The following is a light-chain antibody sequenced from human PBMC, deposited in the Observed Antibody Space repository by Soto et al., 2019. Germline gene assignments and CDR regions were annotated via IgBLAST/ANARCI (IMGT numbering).Light chain of an antibody. CDR3: QQFYMGWT. V-gene: IGKV1-5*01. CDR1: QSVRGS. CDR2: DVS. Sequence: DIQMTRSPSTLSASVGDRVTITCRASQSVRGSLAWYQQQPGKAPKLLIYDVSNLESGVPSRFSAFGSGTEFTLSISSLQPDDFGTYYCQQFYMGWTFGQGTRVDLK. J-gene: IGKJ1*01.